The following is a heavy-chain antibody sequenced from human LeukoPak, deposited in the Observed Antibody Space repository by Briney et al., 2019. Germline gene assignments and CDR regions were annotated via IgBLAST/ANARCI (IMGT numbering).Heavy chain of an antibody. V-gene: IGHV3-43*01. CDR1: GFMFDDHT. CDR3: AKARSSSWSYLES. Sequence: TGGSLRLSCAASGFMFDDHTMHWVRQLPGKGLEWGSLISWEGSTTYYADSVKDRFTISRDTSKNSLFLQMNSLRTEDTALYCCAKARSSSWSYLESWGQGTLVTVSS. J-gene: IGHJ4*02. CDR2: ISWEGSTT. D-gene: IGHD6-13*01.